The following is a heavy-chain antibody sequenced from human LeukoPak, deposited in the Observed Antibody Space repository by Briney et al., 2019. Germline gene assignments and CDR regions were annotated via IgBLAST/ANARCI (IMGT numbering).Heavy chain of an antibody. J-gene: IGHJ4*02. CDR1: GFSTTTGYY. Sequence: SETLSLTCTVSGFSTTTGYYWAWIRQPPGKGLEWIGTIFRIGSTYYNPSLKSRVTISVDTSKNQFSLKLSSVTAADTALYYCARVIDVAAAGYFDSWGQGTQVTVSS. CDR3: ARVIDVAAAGYFDS. V-gene: IGHV4-38-2*02. D-gene: IGHD6-13*01. CDR2: IFRIGST.